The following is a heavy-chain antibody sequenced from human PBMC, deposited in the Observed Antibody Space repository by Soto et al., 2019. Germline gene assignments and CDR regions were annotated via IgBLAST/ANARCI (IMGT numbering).Heavy chain of an antibody. D-gene: IGHD3-22*01. Sequence: QITLKESGPTLVKPTQTLTLTCSFSGFSLSASGVRVIWFRQPPGETLEWLALIHWNDDKRYSPYLKSRLTITKDASETQVVLTLTNLDPLDTGTYFCAHTKDSSGFLTSWGQGILVTVSS. V-gene: IGHV2-5*01. CDR2: IHWNDDK. CDR3: AHTKDSSGFLTS. CDR1: GFSLSASGVR. J-gene: IGHJ5*02.